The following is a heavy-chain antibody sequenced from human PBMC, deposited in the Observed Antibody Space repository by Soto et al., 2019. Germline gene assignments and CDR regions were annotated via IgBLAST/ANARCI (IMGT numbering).Heavy chain of an antibody. D-gene: IGHD6-6*01. J-gene: IGHJ5*02. CDR3: ARAHTIKYSSSHLALDWFDP. V-gene: IGHV4-30-2*01. CDR2: IYHSWST. CDR1: VGSISSGGYS. Sequence: SETLSLACAVSVGSISSGGYSWSWIRQPPGKGLEWIGYIYHSWSTDYNPSLKSRVTISVDRSKNQFSLKLSCVTAADTAVYYCARAHTIKYSSSHLALDWFDPWGQGTLVTVSS.